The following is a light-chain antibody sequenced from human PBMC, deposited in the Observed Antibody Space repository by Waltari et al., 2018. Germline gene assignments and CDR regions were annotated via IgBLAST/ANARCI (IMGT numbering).Light chain of an antibody. CDR3: QQYNSYSLLS. Sequence: DIQITQSPSTLSASVGHSVIFRCRASQSISKWLAWYQQKPGTAPKLLIYKASTLESGVPSRFSGSGSGTEFTLTISSLQPEDFATYYCQQYNSYSLLSFGGGTKVEIK. CDR2: KAS. V-gene: IGKV1-5*03. CDR1: QSISKW. J-gene: IGKJ4*01.